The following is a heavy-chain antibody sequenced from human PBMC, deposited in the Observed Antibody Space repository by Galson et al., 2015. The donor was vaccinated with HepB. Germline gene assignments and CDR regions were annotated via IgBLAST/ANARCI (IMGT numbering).Heavy chain of an antibody. V-gene: IGHV4-59*08. Sequence: ETLSLTCTVSGGSISSYYWSWIRQPPGKGLEWIGYIYYSGSTNYNPSLKSRVTTSVDTSKNQFSLKLSSVTAADTAVYYCVISTGSYYYGMDVWGQGTTVTVSS. CDR3: VISTGSYYYGMDV. CDR2: IYYSGST. D-gene: IGHD2-2*01. CDR1: GGSISSYY. J-gene: IGHJ6*02.